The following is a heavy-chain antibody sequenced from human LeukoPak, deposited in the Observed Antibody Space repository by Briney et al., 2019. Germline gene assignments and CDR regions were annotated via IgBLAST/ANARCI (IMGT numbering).Heavy chain of an antibody. J-gene: IGHJ4*02. CDR2: ISNSGGNT. CDR3: ARVTYAVPDY. D-gene: IGHD2/OR15-2a*01. Sequence: TGGSLRLSCEASGFTFSSYAMSWVRQAPGKGLEWVSGISNSGGNTYYADSMKGRFTISRDNSKNTLYLQMNSLRAEDTAVYYCARVTYAVPDYWGQGTLVAVSS. CDR1: GFTFSSYA. V-gene: IGHV3-23*01.